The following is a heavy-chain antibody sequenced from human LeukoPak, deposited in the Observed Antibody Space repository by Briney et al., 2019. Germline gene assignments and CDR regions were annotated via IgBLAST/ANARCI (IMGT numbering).Heavy chain of an antibody. CDR3: AKLNLGEMAYFDS. D-gene: IGHD2-21*01. CDR2: ISVGGGDT. Sequence: GGSLRLSCEASGFIFSSYVMGWVRQAPGKGLEWVSSISVGGGDTFTADSVKGRFTITRENSKNTLYLQMMGLRVEDTAIYYCAKLNLGEMAYFDSWGQGTLVTVSS. V-gene: IGHV3-23*01. J-gene: IGHJ4*01. CDR1: GFIFSSYV.